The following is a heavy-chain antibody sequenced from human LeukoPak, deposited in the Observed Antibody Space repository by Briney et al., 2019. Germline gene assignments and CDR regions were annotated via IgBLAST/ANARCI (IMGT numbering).Heavy chain of an antibody. CDR2: IYTSGST. CDR1: GGSISSGSYY. CDR3: ARDWDYSNPNWFDP. Sequence: SETLSLTCTVSGGSISSGSYYWSWIRQPAGKGLEWIGRIYTSGSTNYNPSLKSRVTISVDTSKNQFSLKLSSVTAADTAVYYCARDWDYSNPNWFDPWGQGTLVTVSS. J-gene: IGHJ5*02. V-gene: IGHV4-61*02. D-gene: IGHD4-11*01.